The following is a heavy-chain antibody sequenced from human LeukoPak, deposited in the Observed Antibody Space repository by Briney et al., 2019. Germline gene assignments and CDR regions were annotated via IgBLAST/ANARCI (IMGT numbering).Heavy chain of an antibody. J-gene: IGHJ4*02. Sequence: GGSLRLSCAASGFTFSNYGIHWVRQAPGKGLEWVAVIWHDGKNKYYADSVKGRFTISRDNSKNTPYLQMNNLRAEDTAVYYCARDSGNDAPIDFWGQGTLLTVSS. CDR1: GFTFSNYG. V-gene: IGHV3-33*01. D-gene: IGHD3-10*01. CDR2: IWHDGKNK. CDR3: ARDSGNDAPIDF.